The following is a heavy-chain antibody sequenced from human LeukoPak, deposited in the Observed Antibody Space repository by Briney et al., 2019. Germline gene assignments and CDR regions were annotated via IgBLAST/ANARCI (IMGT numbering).Heavy chain of an antibody. Sequence: PGGSLRLSCAASGFTFSSYWMHWVRQAPGKGLVWVSRINNDESHTTYADSVKGRFTISRVNAKNTLYLQMNSLRVEDTAVYYCARDQSSSWYVAWFDPWGQGTLVTVSS. V-gene: IGHV3-74*01. CDR3: ARDQSSSWYVAWFDP. J-gene: IGHJ5*02. CDR1: GFTFSSYW. CDR2: INNDESHT. D-gene: IGHD6-13*01.